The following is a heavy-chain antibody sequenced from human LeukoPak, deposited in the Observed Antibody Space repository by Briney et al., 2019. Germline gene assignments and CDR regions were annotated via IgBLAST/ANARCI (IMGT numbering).Heavy chain of an antibody. Sequence: PGGSLRLSCAASGNYWMHWVRQVPGKGLVWVSHINSDGSWTSYADSVKGRFTISKDNAKNTVYLQMNSLRAEDTAVYYCARGEDFWSGYLTYYYYGMDVWGQGTTVTVSS. CDR3: ARGEDFWSGYLTYYYYGMDV. CDR1: GNYW. J-gene: IGHJ6*02. CDR2: INSDGSWT. D-gene: IGHD3-3*01. V-gene: IGHV3-74*01.